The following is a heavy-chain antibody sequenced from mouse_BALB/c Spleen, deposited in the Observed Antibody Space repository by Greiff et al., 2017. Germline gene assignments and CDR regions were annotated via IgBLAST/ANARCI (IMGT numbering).Heavy chain of an antibody. CDR3: ARSANWDWYFDV. J-gene: IGHJ1*01. D-gene: IGHD4-1*01. CDR1: GDSITSGY. CDR2: ISYSGST. Sequence: EVKLQQSGPSLVKPSQTLSLTCSVTGDSITSGYWNWIRKFPGNKLEYMGYISYSGSTYYNPSLKSRISITRDTSKNQYYLQLNSVTTEDTATYYCARSANWDWYFDVWGAGTTVTVSS. V-gene: IGHV3-8*02.